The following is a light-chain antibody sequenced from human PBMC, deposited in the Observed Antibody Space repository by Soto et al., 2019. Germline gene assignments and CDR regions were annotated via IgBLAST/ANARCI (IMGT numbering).Light chain of an antibody. CDR3: QKYNTYSP. CDR2: KAS. V-gene: IGKV1-5*03. CDR1: QSISGL. Sequence: DIQMTQSPSTLSASVGDRVTITCRASQSISGLLAWYQQKPGKAPKLLIYKASTLESGVPSRFSGTGSGTEFTLTISSMQPDDFATYYCQKYNTYSPFGGGTKVEIK. J-gene: IGKJ4*02.